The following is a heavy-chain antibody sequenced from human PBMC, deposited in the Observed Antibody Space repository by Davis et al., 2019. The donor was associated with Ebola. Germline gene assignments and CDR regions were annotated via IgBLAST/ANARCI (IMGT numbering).Heavy chain of an antibody. CDR1: GFTLSSYV. CDR2: IYSGGST. CDR3: ARGLFSRGRDY. D-gene: IGHD6-13*01. Sequence: GESLKISCAASGFTLSSYVMSWVRQAPGKGLEWVSVIYSGGSTYYADSVKGRFTISRDNSKNTLYLQMNSLRAEDTAVYYCARGLFSRGRDYWGQGTLVTVSS. J-gene: IGHJ4*02. V-gene: IGHV3-53*01.